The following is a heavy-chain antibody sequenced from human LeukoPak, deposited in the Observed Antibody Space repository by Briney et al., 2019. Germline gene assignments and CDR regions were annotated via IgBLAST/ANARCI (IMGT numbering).Heavy chain of an antibody. J-gene: IGHJ4*02. CDR3: ASGDYGDPPLNY. CDR1: GYTLTELS. CDR2: FDPEDGET. D-gene: IGHD4/OR15-4a*01. V-gene: IGHV1-24*01. Sequence: VASVKVSCKVSGYTLTELSMHWVRQAPGKGLEWMGGFDPEDGETIYAQKFQGRVTMTEDTSTDTAYMELSSLRSEDTAVYYCASGDYGDPPLNYWGQGTLVTVSS.